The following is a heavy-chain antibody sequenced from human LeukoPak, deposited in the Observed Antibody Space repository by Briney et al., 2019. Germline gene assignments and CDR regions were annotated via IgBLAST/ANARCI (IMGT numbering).Heavy chain of an antibody. J-gene: IGHJ4*02. CDR2: ISSSGSTI. V-gene: IGHV3-48*03. D-gene: IGHD4-23*01. CDR1: GFTFSSCE. CDR3: ARERWGRLDY. Sequence: GGSLRLSCAASGFTFSSCEMNWVRQAPGKGLEWVSYISSSGSTIYYADSVKGRFTISRDNAKNSLYLQMNSLRAEDTAVYYCARERWGRLDYWGQGTLVTVSS.